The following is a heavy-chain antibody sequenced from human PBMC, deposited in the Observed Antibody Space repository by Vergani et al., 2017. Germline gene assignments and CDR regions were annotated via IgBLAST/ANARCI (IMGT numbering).Heavy chain of an antibody. D-gene: IGHD2-2*01. V-gene: IGHV3-23*01. CDR2: ISGSGGST. CDR1: GFTFSSYA. CDR3: AKGTGYCSSISCYGNGFDY. J-gene: IGHJ4*02. Sequence: EVQLLESGGGLVQPGGSLRLSCAASGFTFSSYAMSWVRQAPGKGLEWVSAISGSGGSTYYADSVKGRFTISRDNSKNTLYLQMNSLRAEDTAVYYCAKGTGYCSSISCYGNGFDYWGQGTLVTVSS.